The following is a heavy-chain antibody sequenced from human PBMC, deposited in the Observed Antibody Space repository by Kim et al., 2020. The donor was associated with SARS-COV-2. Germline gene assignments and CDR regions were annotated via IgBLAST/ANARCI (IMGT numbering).Heavy chain of an antibody. D-gene: IGHD3-16*01. V-gene: IGHV4-39*07. CDR3: ARGIGLPLITKPGDY. J-gene: IGHJ4*02. Sequence: PSLKSRVTIPVDTSKTQFSLELSSVTAADTAVYYCARGIGLPLITKPGDYWGQGTLVTVSS.